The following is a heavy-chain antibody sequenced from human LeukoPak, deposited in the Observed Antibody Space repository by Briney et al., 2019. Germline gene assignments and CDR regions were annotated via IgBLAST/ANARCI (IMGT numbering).Heavy chain of an antibody. V-gene: IGHV3-21*01. CDR1: GFTFSSYS. D-gene: IGHD5-18*01. Sequence: GGSLRLSCAASGFTFSSYSMNWVRQAPGKGLEWVSSISSSSSYIYYADSVKGRFTISRDNAKNSLYLQMNSLRAEDTAVYYCARGIRGYSYGLEDDAFDIWGQGTMVTVSS. CDR2: ISSSSSYI. J-gene: IGHJ3*02. CDR3: ARGIRGYSYGLEDDAFDI.